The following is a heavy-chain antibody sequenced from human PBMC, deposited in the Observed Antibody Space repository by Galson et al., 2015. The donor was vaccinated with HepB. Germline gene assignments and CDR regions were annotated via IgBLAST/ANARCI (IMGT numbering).Heavy chain of an antibody. V-gene: IGHV3-33*01. Sequence: SLRLSCAASGFTFCSYGMHWVRQAPGKGLEWVAVIWYDGSNKYYADSVKGRFTISRDNSKNTLYLQMNSLRAEDTAVYYCARERIGIAAGGDAFDIWGQGTMVTVSS. CDR1: GFTFCSYG. CDR2: IWYDGSNK. CDR3: ARERIGIAAGGDAFDI. D-gene: IGHD6-13*01. J-gene: IGHJ3*02.